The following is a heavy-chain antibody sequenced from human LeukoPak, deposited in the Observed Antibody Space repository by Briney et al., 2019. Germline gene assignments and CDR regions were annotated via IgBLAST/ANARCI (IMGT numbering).Heavy chain of an antibody. CDR1: GGSFSGYY. V-gene: IGHV4-34*01. D-gene: IGHD1-26*01. Sequence: SETLSLTCAVYGGSFSGYYWSWIRQPPGKGLEWIGEINHSGSTNYNPSLKSRVTISVDTSKNQFSLKLSSVTAADTAVYYCARRLRGRAYYYMDVWGKGTTVTVSS. J-gene: IGHJ6*03. CDR2: INHSGST. CDR3: ARRLRGRAYYYMDV.